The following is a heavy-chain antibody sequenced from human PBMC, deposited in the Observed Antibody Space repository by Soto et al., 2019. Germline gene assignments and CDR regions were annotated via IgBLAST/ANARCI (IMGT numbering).Heavy chain of an antibody. Sequence: QVQLVESGGGVVQPGRSLRLSCAASGFTFSSYGMHWVRQAPGKGLEWVAVIWYDGSNKYYADSVKGRFTISRDNSKNTLYLQMISLRAEDTAVYYCARAGGYDFWSAYDFDYWGQGTLVTVSS. J-gene: IGHJ4*02. CDR1: GFTFSSYG. CDR3: ARAGGYDFWSAYDFDY. V-gene: IGHV3-33*01. D-gene: IGHD3-3*01. CDR2: IWYDGSNK.